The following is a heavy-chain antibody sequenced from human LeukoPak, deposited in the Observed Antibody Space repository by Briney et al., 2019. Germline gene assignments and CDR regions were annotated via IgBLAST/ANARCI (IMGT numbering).Heavy chain of an antibody. Sequence: ASVKVSCKASGYTFTSYDINWVRQATGQGLEWMGWMNPNSGNTGYAQKFQGRVTMTRNTSISTAYMELSSLRSEDTAVYYCARELIPSSSWYGDWFDPWGQGTLVTVSS. CDR3: ARELIPSSSWYGDWFDP. CDR1: GYTFTSYD. V-gene: IGHV1-8*01. CDR2: MNPNSGNT. D-gene: IGHD6-13*01. J-gene: IGHJ5*02.